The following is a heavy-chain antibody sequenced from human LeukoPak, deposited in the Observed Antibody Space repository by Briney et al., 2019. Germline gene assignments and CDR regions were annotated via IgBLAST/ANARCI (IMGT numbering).Heavy chain of an antibody. CDR3: ASVLAVAGMGVMDF. D-gene: IGHD6-19*01. CDR1: GYTFTSYY. J-gene: IGHJ6*03. V-gene: IGHV1-46*01. Sequence: ASVKVSCKASGYTFTSYYIHWVRQAPGQGLEWMGIINPSGGSTSYAQKVQGRVTMTRDMSTSTVYMELSSLRSEDTAVYYCASVLAVAGMGVMDFWGKGTTVTVSS. CDR2: INPSGGST.